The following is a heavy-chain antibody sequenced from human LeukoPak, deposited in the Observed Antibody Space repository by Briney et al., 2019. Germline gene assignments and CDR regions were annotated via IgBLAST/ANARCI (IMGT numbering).Heavy chain of an antibody. CDR2: INHDGRET. J-gene: IGHJ4*02. D-gene: IGHD1-26*01. CDR3: ARAGGPGTVDY. CDR1: GFTFSDYW. Sequence: LPGGSPRLSCEASGFTFSDYWMSWVRQAPGKGLEWVANINHDGRETYYVDSVKGRFTISRDNAKNSLFLQMNSLRVEDTAVYYCARAGGPGTVDYWGQGTLLTVSS. V-gene: IGHV3-7*03.